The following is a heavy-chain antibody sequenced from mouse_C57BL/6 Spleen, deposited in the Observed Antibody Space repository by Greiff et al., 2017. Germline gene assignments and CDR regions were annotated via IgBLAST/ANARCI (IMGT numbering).Heavy chain of an antibody. J-gene: IGHJ4*01. V-gene: IGHV3-6*01. Sequence: EVQLVESGPGLVKPSQSLSLTCSVTGYSITSGYYWNWIRQFPGNKLEWMGYISYDGSNNYNPSLKNRISITRDTSKNQFFLKLNSVTTEDTATYYCARDRDGDQAMDYWGQGTSVTVSS. CDR3: ARDRDGDQAMDY. D-gene: IGHD2-13*01. CDR2: ISYDGSN. CDR1: GYSITSGYY.